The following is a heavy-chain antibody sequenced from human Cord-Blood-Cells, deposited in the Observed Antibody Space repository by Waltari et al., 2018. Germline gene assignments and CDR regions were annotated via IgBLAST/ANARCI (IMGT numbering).Heavy chain of an antibody. Sequence: QVQLQESGPGLVKPSETLSLTCAVSGYSISSGYYWGWIRQPPGKGLEWIGSIYHSGSTYYNPSLKSRVTISVDTSKNQFSLKLSSVTAADTAVYYCARDPNGNYFDDWGQGTLVTVSS. CDR3: ARDPNGNYFDD. CDR1: GYSISSGYY. D-gene: IGHD1-26*01. CDR2: IYHSGST. V-gene: IGHV4-38-2*02. J-gene: IGHJ4*02.